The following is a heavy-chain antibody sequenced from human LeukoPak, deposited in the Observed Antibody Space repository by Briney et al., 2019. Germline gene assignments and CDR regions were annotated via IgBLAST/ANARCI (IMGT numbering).Heavy chain of an antibody. Sequence: GGSLRLSCAASGFTFSDYYMSWIRQAAGKGLEWVSYISSSGSTIYYADSVKGRFTIPRDNAKNSLYLQMNSLRAEDTAVYYCAREGSGWRYYYYYYMDVWGKGTTVTVSS. CDR1: GFTFSDYY. CDR2: ISSSGSTI. V-gene: IGHV3-11*01. D-gene: IGHD6-19*01. CDR3: AREGSGWRYYYYYYMDV. J-gene: IGHJ6*03.